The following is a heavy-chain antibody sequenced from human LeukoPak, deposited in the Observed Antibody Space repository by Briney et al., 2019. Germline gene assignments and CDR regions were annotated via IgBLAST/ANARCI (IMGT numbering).Heavy chain of an antibody. CDR3: AKDVVPDSGWDLDY. Sequence: GGSLRLSCAASGFTFSTYSMTWVRQGPGKGLEWVSSIYPSGDSTFYADSVRGRFTISRDNSKNTLYLQMSSLRTEDTAVYYCAKDVVPDSGWDLDYWGQGTLVTVSS. CDR2: IYPSGDST. CDR1: GFTFSTYS. V-gene: IGHV3-23*01. J-gene: IGHJ4*02. D-gene: IGHD6-19*01.